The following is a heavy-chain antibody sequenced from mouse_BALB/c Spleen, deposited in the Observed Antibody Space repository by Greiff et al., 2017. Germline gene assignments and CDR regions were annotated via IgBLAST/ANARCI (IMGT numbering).Heavy chain of an antibody. V-gene: IGHV14-3*02. CDR3: AAYGNYLTFYAMDY. CDR2: IDPANGNT. J-gene: IGHJ4*01. CDR1: GFNIKDTY. Sequence: VQLLQSGAELVKPGASVKLSCTASGFNIKDTYMHWVKQRPEQGLEWIGRIDPANGNTKYDPKFQGKATITADTSSNTAYLQLSSLTSEDTAVYYCAAYGNYLTFYAMDYWGQGTSVTVSS. D-gene: IGHD2-1*01.